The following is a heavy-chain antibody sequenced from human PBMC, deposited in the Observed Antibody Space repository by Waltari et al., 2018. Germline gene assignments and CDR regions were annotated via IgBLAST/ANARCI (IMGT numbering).Heavy chain of an antibody. Sequence: EVQLVESGGGLVKPGGSLRLSCAASGFTFSSYSMNWVRQAPGKGLEWVSSISSSSSYIDYADSVKGRFTISRDNAKNSLYLQMNSLRAEDTAVYYCARENSYGQYYFDYWGQGTLVTVSS. CDR1: GFTFSSYS. CDR3: ARENSYGQYYFDY. CDR2: ISSSSSYI. D-gene: IGHD5-18*01. V-gene: IGHV3-21*03. J-gene: IGHJ4*02.